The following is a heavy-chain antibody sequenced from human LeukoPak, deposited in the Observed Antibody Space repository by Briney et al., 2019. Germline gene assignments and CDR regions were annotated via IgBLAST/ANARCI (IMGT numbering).Heavy chain of an antibody. V-gene: IGHV1-2*02. D-gene: IGHD2-2*01. CDR1: GYTFTDYY. Sequence: ASVNVSCRASGYTFTDYYIHWVRQAPGQALEGVGWINPDNGGTNYAQKFQGRVTMTRDTSIRTVYMDLSRLRSDDTAVFYCTREARVGNWFDPWGQGTQVTVSS. J-gene: IGHJ5*02. CDR2: INPDNGGT. CDR3: TREARVGNWFDP.